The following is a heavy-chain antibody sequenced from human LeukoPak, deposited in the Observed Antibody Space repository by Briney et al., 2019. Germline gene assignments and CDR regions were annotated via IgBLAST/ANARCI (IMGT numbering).Heavy chain of an antibody. J-gene: IGHJ4*02. CDR1: GYSFTTYW. CDR3: ASARAVYDTSGDYAYYFDY. CDR2: IYPGDSDT. V-gene: IGHV5-51*01. D-gene: IGHD3-22*01. Sequence: KISCKASGYSFTTYWIGWVRQMPGKGLEWMGIIYPGDSDTRYSPSFQGHVTISADESISTAYLQWSSLKASDTAMYYCASARAVYDTSGDYAYYFDYWGQGTLVTVSS.